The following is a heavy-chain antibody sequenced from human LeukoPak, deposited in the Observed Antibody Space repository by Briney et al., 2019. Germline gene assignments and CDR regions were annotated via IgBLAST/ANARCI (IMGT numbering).Heavy chain of an antibody. J-gene: IGHJ2*01. D-gene: IGHD2-8*02. CDR2: IYSGGTT. Sequence: GGSLRLSCAASGLTFTNAWMSWVRQAPGEGLESVSAIYSGGTTYYADSVKDRFTISRDNSKNTLYLQMNSLRAEDTAVYYCARSSTPGGVSVGYFDLWGRGTLDTVSS. CDR3: ARSSTPGGVSVGYFDL. V-gene: IGHV3-66*01. CDR1: GLTFTNAW.